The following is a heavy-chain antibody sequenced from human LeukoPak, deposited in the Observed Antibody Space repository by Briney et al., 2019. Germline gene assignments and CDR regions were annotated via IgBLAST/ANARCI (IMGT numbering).Heavy chain of an antibody. CDR3: ARQQWLAYIDY. Sequence: ASVKVSCKASGYTFTSYGISWVRQAPGQGLEWMGGIIPIFGTANYAQKFQGRVTITADKSTSTAYMELSSLRSEDTAVYYCARQQWLAYIDYWGQGTLVTVSS. CDR1: GYTFTSYG. V-gene: IGHV1-69*06. CDR2: IIPIFGTA. D-gene: IGHD6-19*01. J-gene: IGHJ4*02.